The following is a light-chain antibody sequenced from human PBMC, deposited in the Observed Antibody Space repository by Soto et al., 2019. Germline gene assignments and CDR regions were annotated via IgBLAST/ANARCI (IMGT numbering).Light chain of an antibody. Sequence: EIVLTQSPATLSSFPGDRVTLSCRASQYINTRLAWYQHRPGQAPRLLIYQTSLRDAGIPARFSASGSGTDFTLTISGVQPEDFAIYYCHQRQSWPRTFGQGTKVDI. CDR1: QYINTR. CDR3: HQRQSWPRT. V-gene: IGKV3-11*01. J-gene: IGKJ1*01. CDR2: QTS.